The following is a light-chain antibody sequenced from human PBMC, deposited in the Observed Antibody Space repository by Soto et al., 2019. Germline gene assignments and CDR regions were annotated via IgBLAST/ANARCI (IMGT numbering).Light chain of an antibody. V-gene: IGKV3-15*01. CDR2: GAS. CDR3: QQYKQWPPYT. CDR1: QSVSSN. J-gene: IGKJ2*01. Sequence: EIVMTQSPANLSVSPGERATLSCRASQSVSSNLAWYQQKPGQGPRLLIYGASTRATSIPARFSGSGSGTAFSLTINSLQSEDFAVYYCQQYKQWPPYTFGQGTKLEIK.